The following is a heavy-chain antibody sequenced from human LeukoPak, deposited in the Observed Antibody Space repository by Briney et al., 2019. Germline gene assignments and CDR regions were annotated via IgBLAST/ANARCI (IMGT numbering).Heavy chain of an antibody. J-gene: IGHJ4*02. CDR2: IYYSGST. V-gene: IGHV4-59*01. CDR1: GGSISSYY. Sequence: SETLSLTCTVSGGSISSYYWSWIRQPPGKGLEWTGYIYYSGSTNYNPSLKSRVTISVDTSKNQFSVKLSSVTAADTAVYYCARTYGYNYLYYFDYWGQGTLVTVSS. D-gene: IGHD5-24*01. CDR3: ARTYGYNYLYYFDY.